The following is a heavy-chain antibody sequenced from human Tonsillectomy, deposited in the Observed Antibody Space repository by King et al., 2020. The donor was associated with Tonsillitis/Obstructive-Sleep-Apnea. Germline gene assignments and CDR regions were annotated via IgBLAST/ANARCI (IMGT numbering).Heavy chain of an antibody. D-gene: IGHD3-10*01. CDR2: ISAYSGNT. J-gene: IGHJ6*03. V-gene: IGHV1-18*01. CDR1: GYMFSNYV. CDR3: ASITFHKTSRPGIRDHYMDV. Sequence: QLVQSGAEVKKPGASVKVSCKASGYMFSNYVISWVRQAPGQGLEWMGWISAYSGNTNYAQKLQGRVTMTTDTSTSTVYMELRSLRSDDTAVYYCASITFHKTSRPGIRDHYMDVWGKGTTVTVSS.